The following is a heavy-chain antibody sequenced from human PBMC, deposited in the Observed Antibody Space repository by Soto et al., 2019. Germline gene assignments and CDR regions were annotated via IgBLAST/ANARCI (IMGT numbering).Heavy chain of an antibody. V-gene: IGHV5-51*01. CDR1: GYSFTSYW. CDR3: VRHAYYFWSGHPNLRYYYGMDV. CDR2: IYPGDSNT. Sequence: GESLKISCKGSGYSFTSYWIGWVRQMPGKGLEWMGIIYPGDSNTRYSPSLQGQVTISVDKSISTAYLQWSSLKATDTAMYYCVRHAYYFWSGHPNLRYYYGMDVWGQGTTVTVSS. D-gene: IGHD3-3*01. J-gene: IGHJ6*02.